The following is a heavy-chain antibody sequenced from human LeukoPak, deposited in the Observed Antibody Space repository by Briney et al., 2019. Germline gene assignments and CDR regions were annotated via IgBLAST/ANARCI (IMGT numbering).Heavy chain of an antibody. V-gene: IGHV3-11*03. J-gene: IGHJ5*01. CDR1: GFTISDYY. Sequence: PGGSLRLSCAASGFTISDYYMSWIRQAPGKGLEWVSFISSSSSNTKYADSVKGRFTISRDNAKNSLYLQMNSLRAEDAAVYYCARSAVTGPGWIDSWGQGTLVTVSS. D-gene: IGHD6-19*01. CDR2: ISSSSSNT. CDR3: ARSAVTGPGWIDS.